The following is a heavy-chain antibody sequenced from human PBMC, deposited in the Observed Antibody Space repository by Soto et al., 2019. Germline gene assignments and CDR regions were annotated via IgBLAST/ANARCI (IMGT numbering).Heavy chain of an antibody. CDR2: ISGNGGST. D-gene: IGHD6-13*01. J-gene: IGHJ4*02. Sequence: EVQLLDSGGGLVQPGGSLRLSCAASGFTFSSYAMSWVRQAPGKGLEWVSGISGNGGSTYYADSVKGRFTVSRDNSKNTLYLQMNSLRDEDTAVYYCAKGGSSSWYALDYWGQGTLVTVSS. CDR3: AKGGSSSWYALDY. CDR1: GFTFSSYA. V-gene: IGHV3-23*01.